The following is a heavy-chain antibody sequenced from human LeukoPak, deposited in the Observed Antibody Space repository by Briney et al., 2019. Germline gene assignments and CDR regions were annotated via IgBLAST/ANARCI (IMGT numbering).Heavy chain of an antibody. D-gene: IGHD3-9*01. J-gene: IGHJ4*02. Sequence: GGSLRLSCAASGFTFSSYAMSWARQAPGKGLEWVSAISGSGGSTYYADSVKGRFTISRDNSKNTLYVQMNSLRAEDTATYYCAKGTTYYDILTGYGYPYYFDYWGQGTLVTVSS. CDR3: AKGTTYYDILTGYGYPYYFDY. CDR1: GFTFSSYA. CDR2: ISGSGGST. V-gene: IGHV3-23*01.